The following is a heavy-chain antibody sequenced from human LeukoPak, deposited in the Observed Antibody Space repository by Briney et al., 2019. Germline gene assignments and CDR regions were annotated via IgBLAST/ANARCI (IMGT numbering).Heavy chain of an antibody. CDR3: AKGMYYYDGGDDAFDI. CDR1: GFTFSSYA. V-gene: IGHV3-23*01. Sequence: GGSLRLSCAASGFTFSSYAMSWVRQAPGKGLEWVSAISGSGGSTYYADSVKGRFTISRDNSKNTLYLQMDSLRAEDTAVYYCAKGMYYYDGGDDAFDIWGQGTMVTVSS. CDR2: ISGSGGST. J-gene: IGHJ3*02. D-gene: IGHD3-22*01.